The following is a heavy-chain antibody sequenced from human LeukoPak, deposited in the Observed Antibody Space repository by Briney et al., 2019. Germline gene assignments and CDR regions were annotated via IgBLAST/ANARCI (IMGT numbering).Heavy chain of an antibody. CDR3: ARNNAMDV. D-gene: IGHD2-8*01. V-gene: IGHV3-7*03. CDR1: GFSLSSHW. CDR2: VNRDGSET. J-gene: IGHJ6*02. Sequence: PGGSLRLSCAASGFSLSSHWMTWVRQVPGRGPEWVANVNRDGSETYNLDSVKGRFTISKDNAKNSLYLQMNSLRAEDTALYHCARNNAMDVWGQGTTVIVSS.